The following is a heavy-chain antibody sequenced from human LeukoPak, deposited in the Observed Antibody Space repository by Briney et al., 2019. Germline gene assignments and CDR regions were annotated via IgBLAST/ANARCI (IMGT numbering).Heavy chain of an antibody. J-gene: IGHJ3*02. CDR1: GGSISSGDYY. CDR3: ARDYGDYGPHGAFDI. CDR2: IYYSGST. D-gene: IGHD4-17*01. V-gene: IGHV4-30-4*08. Sequence: SQTLSLTCTVSGGSISSGDYYWSWIRQPPGKGLEWIGYIYYSGSTYYNPSLKSRVTISVDTSKNQFSLKLSSVTAEDTAVYYCARDYGDYGPHGAFDIWGEGAMVTVSS.